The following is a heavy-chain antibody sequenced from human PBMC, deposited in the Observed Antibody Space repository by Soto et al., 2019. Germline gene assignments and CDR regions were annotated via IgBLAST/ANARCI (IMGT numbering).Heavy chain of an antibody. J-gene: IGHJ6*02. D-gene: IGHD2-21*01. CDR1: GGTFSSHA. Sequence: SLKGSCKASGGTFSSHAVCWVRQALGHGLEWMGGIVPMFGTANYAQKFQGRVTPTADKSTNTAYMELSSLTSEETAVYYCARGDNLDYYSVVDVWGQGPTVTGS. CDR3: ARGDNLDYYSVVDV. V-gene: IGHV1-69*06. CDR2: IVPMFGTA.